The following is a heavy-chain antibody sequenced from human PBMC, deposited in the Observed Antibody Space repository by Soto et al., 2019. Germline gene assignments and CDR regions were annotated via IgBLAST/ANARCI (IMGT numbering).Heavy chain of an antibody. J-gene: IGHJ4*02. Sequence: QVHLVQSGAEVKKPGASVKVSCKGSGYGFTTYGITWVRQAPGQGLEWMAWISAHNGNTNYAQKIKGRVTVNRDKSTSTAYMELRSLRSYDTAVYYCARGRYGDYFGQGALVTVSS. V-gene: IGHV1-18*01. D-gene: IGHD1-1*01. CDR1: GYGFTTYG. CDR3: ARGRYGDY. CDR2: ISAHNGNT.